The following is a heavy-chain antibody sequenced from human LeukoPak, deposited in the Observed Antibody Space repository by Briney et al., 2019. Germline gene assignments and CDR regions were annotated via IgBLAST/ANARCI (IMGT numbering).Heavy chain of an antibody. CDR2: ISSNGNST. CDR3: ARDGIRFLEWLRAYYFDY. J-gene: IGHJ4*02. D-gene: IGHD3-3*01. Sequence: PGGSLRLSCAASGFTFSSYAMHWVRQTPGKGPEYVSAISSNGNSTYYANSVKGRFTISRDNAKNSLYLQMNSLRAEDTAVYYCARDGIRFLEWLRAYYFDYWGQGTLVTVSS. CDR1: GFTFSSYA. V-gene: IGHV3-64*01.